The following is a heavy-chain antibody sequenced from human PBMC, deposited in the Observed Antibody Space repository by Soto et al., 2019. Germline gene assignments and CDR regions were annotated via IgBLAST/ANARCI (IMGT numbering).Heavy chain of an antibody. J-gene: IGHJ4*02. CDR2: MSYGGTPK. Sequence: QVQLVESWGGVVQPGRSLRLSCAASGFIFSNDVMYWVRQAPGKGLEWVAFMSYGGTPKSYADSVKGRITISRDNSQKTLYLQMNSLRPEDTGVYYYARKVLWSRYFDYWGKRTLVTVSS. CDR1: GFIFSNDV. CDR3: ARKVLWSRYFDY. D-gene: IGHD3-10*01. V-gene: IGHV3-30-3*01.